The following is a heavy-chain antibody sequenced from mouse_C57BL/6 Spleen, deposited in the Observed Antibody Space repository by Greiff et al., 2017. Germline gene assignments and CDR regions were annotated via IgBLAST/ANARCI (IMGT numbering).Heavy chain of an antibody. Sequence: VQLLQSGAELVRPGTSVKLSCKASGYTFTNYWIAWVQQRPGHGLEWIGDIYPGGGCTYYNETFKGQFTLSADKSYSTPYMQFSSLTSEDSAVYDWARVYDYGFDYWGKGTTLTVSS. D-gene: IGHD2-4*01. CDR1: GYTFTNYW. V-gene: IGHV1-63*01. CDR3: ARVYDYGFDY. CDR2: IYPGGGCT. J-gene: IGHJ2*01.